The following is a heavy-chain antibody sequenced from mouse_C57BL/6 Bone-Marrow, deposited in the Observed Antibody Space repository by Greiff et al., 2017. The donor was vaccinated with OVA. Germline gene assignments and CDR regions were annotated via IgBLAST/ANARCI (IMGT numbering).Heavy chain of an antibody. J-gene: IGHJ2*01. CDR3: ARCGGSSYGGDYFDY. Sequence: EVQLQQSGPELVKPGASVKISCKASGYSFTGYYMNWVKQSPEKSLEWIGEINPSTGGTTYNQKFKAKAKLPVDNSSSTAYMQLKSLTSEDSAVYYCARCGGSSYGGDYFDYWGQGTTLTVSS. CDR1: GYSFTGYY. D-gene: IGHD1-1*01. V-gene: IGHV1-42*01. CDR2: INPSTGGT.